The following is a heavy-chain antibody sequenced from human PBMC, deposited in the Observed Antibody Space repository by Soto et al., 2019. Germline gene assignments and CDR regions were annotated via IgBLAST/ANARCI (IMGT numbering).Heavy chain of an antibody. V-gene: IGHV1-18*01. CDR1: GYTFTNYG. CDR3: ARTLPPIDY. J-gene: IGHJ4*02. D-gene: IGHD1-26*01. Sequence: QVQLVQSGAEVKKPGASVKVSCKASGYTFTNYGISWVRQAPGQGREWMGWINIYNGNTKYAEKIQGRVTVTTDTSTSTAYMELRSLRSNDTAVYYGARTLPPIDYWGQGTLVTVSS. CDR2: INIYNGNT.